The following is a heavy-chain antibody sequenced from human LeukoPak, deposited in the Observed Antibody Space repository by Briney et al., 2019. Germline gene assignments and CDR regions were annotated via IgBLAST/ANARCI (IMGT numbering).Heavy chain of an antibody. CDR2: INPNSGT. J-gene: IGHJ3*02. D-gene: IGHD2-2*01. Sequence: ASVKVSCKASGYTFTGYYMHWVRQAPGQGLEWMGWINPNSGTNYAQKFQGRVTMTRDTSITTAYMELSRLTSDDTAVYYCARGRAVVPAVTRGYDAFDIWGQGTMVTVSS. CDR3: ARGRAVVPAVTRGYDAFDI. CDR1: GYTFTGYY. V-gene: IGHV1-2*02.